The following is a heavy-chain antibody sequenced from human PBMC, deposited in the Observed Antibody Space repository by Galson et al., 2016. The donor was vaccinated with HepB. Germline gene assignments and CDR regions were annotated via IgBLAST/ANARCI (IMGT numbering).Heavy chain of an antibody. CDR2: MNPNSGNT. CDR3: ARGVVCYGDRCTYTGMDV. CDR1: GYSFTNYQ. D-gene: IGHD2-21*02. V-gene: IGHV1-8*02. J-gene: IGHJ6*02. Sequence: SVKVSCKGSGYSFTNYQINWVRQATGQGPEWLGWMNPNSGNTLYAQKFWGRVTMTSDTSISTAYMELSSLPSEDTAIYYCARGVVCYGDRCTYTGMDVWGQGTTVTVSS.